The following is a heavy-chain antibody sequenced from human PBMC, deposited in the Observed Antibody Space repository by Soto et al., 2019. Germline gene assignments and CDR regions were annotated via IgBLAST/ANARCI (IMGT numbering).Heavy chain of an antibody. CDR3: ARGGIAAWDAFDI. V-gene: IGHV3-21*01. Sequence: EVQLVESGGGLVKPGGSLRLSCADSGFTFSSYSMNWVRQAPGKGLEWVSSISSSSSYIYYADSVKGRFTISRDNAKNSLYLQMNSLRAEDTAVYYCARGGIAAWDAFDIWGQGTMVTVSS. D-gene: IGHD6-13*01. CDR2: ISSSSSYI. J-gene: IGHJ3*02. CDR1: GFTFSSYS.